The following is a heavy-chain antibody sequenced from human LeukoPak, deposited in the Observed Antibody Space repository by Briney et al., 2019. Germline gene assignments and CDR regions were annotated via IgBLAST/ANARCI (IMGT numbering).Heavy chain of an antibody. D-gene: IGHD5-18*01. CDR3: AKNAHYQGYSYGGIDY. CDR1: GFTFSSYG. CDR2: ISYDGSDK. Sequence: GGSLRLSCAASGFTFSSYGMHWVRQAPGKGLEWVAVISYDGSDKYSADSVKGRFTISRDNSKNTLYLQMNSLRAEDTAVYYCAKNAHYQGYSYGGIDYWGQGTLVTVSS. J-gene: IGHJ4*02. V-gene: IGHV3-30*18.